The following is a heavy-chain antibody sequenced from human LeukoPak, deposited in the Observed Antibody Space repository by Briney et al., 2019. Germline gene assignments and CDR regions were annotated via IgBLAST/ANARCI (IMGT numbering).Heavy chain of an antibody. V-gene: IGHV3-30*04. CDR3: ARDWSMATITRPGGY. CDR1: GFTFSSYA. J-gene: IGHJ4*02. D-gene: IGHD5-24*01. Sequence: QAGGSLRLSCAASGFTFSSYAMHWVRQTPGKGLEWVAVISYDGSNKYYADSVKGRFTISRDNSKNTLYLQMNSLRAEDTAVYYCARDWSMATITRPGGYWGQGTLVTVSS. CDR2: ISYDGSNK.